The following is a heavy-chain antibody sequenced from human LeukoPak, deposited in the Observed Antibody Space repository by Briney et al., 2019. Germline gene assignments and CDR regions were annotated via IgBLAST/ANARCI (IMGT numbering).Heavy chain of an antibody. CDR2: ISNSGRTI. J-gene: IGHJ4*02. D-gene: IGHD2-2*01. CDR1: GFTFSSYE. V-gene: IGHV3-48*03. CDR3: VRRYCSSTSCTLDS. Sequence: GGSLRLSCAASGFTFSSYEMNWVRQAPGKGPEWVSYISNSGRTIFYADSVKGRFTVSRDNAKNSLYLQMNSLRAEDTAVYYCVRRYCSSTSCTLDSWGQGTLVTVSS.